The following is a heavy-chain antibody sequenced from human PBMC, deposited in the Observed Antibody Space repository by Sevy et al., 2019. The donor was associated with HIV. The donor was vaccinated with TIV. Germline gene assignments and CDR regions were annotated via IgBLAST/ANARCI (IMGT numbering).Heavy chain of an antibody. V-gene: IGHV4-34*01. CDR1: GGSFSGYY. J-gene: IGHJ4*02. CDR3: ASYRPRSYFDY. Sequence: SETLSLTCAVYGGSFSGYYWSWIRQPPGKGLGWIGEINHSGSTNYNPSLKSRVTISVDTSKNQFSLKLSSVTAADTAVYYCASYRPRSYFDYWGQGTLVTVSS. CDR2: INHSGST.